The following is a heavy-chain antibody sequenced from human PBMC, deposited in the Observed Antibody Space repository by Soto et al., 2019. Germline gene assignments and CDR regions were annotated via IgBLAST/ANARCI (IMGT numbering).Heavy chain of an antibody. V-gene: IGHV1-3*01. Sequence: QVQLVQSGAEVKKPGASVKVSCKASGYTFTSYAMHWVRQAPGQRLEWMGWINAGNGNTKYSQKFQGRVTITRDTSASPAHMELSSLRSEDTAVYYCAREVAVAGSYFDYWGQGTLVTVSS. CDR2: INAGNGNT. D-gene: IGHD6-19*01. CDR1: GYTFTSYA. J-gene: IGHJ4*02. CDR3: AREVAVAGSYFDY.